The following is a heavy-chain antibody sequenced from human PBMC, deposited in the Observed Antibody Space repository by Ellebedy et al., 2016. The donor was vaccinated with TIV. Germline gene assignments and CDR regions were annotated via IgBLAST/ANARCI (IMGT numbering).Heavy chain of an antibody. CDR3: ARWFGELLYVRWFDH. CDR1: GGSISRSSYY. CDR2: IYYSGST. D-gene: IGHD3-10*01. V-gene: IGHV4-39*01. J-gene: IGHJ5*02. Sequence: SETLSLTCTVSGGSISRSSYYWGWIRQPPEKGLEWIGSIYYSGSTYYNPSLKSRVTISVDTSKNQFSLRLTSVTAADTAVYYCARWFGELLYVRWFDHWGQGTLVTVSS.